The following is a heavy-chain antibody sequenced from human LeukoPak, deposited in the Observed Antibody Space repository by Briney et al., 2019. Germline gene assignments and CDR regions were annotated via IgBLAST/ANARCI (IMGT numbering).Heavy chain of an antibody. CDR2: ISGGGVST. D-gene: IGHD4-17*01. Sequence: GGSLRLSCAASGFTFSSFAMNWVRQAPGKGLEWVSGISGGGVSTDYADSVKGRFTISRDNSKNTLYLQMNGLRAEDTALYYCAKDMTTVTTSGSDYWGQGTLVTVSS. V-gene: IGHV3-23*01. CDR1: GFTFSSFA. J-gene: IGHJ4*02. CDR3: AKDMTTVTTSGSDY.